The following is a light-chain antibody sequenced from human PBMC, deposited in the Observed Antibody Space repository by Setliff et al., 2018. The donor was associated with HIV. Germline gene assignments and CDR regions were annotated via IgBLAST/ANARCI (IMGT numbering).Light chain of an antibody. CDR1: SSDFGAYNF. Sequence: QSALTQPASVSGSPGQSITISCTGTSSDFGAYNFVSWYQQHPGKAPKLMIYDVSNRPSGVSNRFSGSKSGNTASLSISGLQGEDEADYYCSSFRSSNSGVFGGGTKVTVL. J-gene: IGLJ3*02. CDR3: SSFRSSNSGV. V-gene: IGLV2-14*03. CDR2: DVS.